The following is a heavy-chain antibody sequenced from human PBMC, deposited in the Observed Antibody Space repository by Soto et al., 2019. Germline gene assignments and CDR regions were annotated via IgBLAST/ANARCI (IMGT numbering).Heavy chain of an antibody. CDR2: IYHSGST. CDR3: ARATCWGDSLNAFDI. Sequence: QVQLQESGPGLVKPSGTLSLTCAVSGGSTSRTNWWSWVRQPPGKGLEWIGEIYHSGSTNYNPSLNSRVTISVDTSKNQFSLKLSSVTAADTAVYYCARATCWGDSLNAFDIWGQGTMVTVSS. D-gene: IGHD3-16*01. J-gene: IGHJ3*02. V-gene: IGHV4-4*02. CDR1: GGSTSRTNW.